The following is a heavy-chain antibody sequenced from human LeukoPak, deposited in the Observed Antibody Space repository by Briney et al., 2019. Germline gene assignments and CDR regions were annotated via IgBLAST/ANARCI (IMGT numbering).Heavy chain of an antibody. CDR1: GGSFSSFY. D-gene: IGHD2-21*01. CDR3: ARVPFVIRAIDI. V-gene: IGHV4-59*01. J-gene: IGHJ4*02. CDR2: ISSSGST. Sequence: SETLSLTCTVSGGSFSSFYWSWIRQSPGKGLEWIGYISSSGSTNYNPSLKSRVTTSVDTSKNQFSLKLNSVTAADTAVYYCARVPFVIRAIDIWGQGTLVTVSS.